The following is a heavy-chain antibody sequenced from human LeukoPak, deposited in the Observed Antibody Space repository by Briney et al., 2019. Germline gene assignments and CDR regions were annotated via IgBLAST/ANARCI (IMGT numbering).Heavy chain of an antibody. V-gene: IGHV3-30-3*01. Sequence: SGGSLRLSCAASGFTFSSYAMHWVRQAPGKGLEWVAVISYDGSNKYYADSVKGRFTISRDNSKNTLYLQMNSLRAEDTAVYYCARDGAITMIVVVITNGGAYLFDYWGQGTLVTVSS. CDR3: ARDGAITMIVVVITNGGAYLFDY. CDR1: GFTFSSYA. J-gene: IGHJ4*02. D-gene: IGHD3-22*01. CDR2: ISYDGSNK.